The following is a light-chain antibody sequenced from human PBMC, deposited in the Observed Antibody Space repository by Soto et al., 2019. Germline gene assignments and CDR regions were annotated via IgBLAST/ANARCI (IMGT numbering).Light chain of an antibody. J-gene: IGKJ4*01. CDR1: QRVSNTY. CDR3: QQYSSSPVT. CDR2: GVS. V-gene: IGKV3-20*01. Sequence: EIVLAQSPGTLSLSPGERATLSCRASQRVSNTYLAWYQQKPGQAPRLLIYGVSSRATGIPDRFSGSGSGTDFTLIISRLEPEDFAVYYCQQYSSSPVTFGGGTKVEIK.